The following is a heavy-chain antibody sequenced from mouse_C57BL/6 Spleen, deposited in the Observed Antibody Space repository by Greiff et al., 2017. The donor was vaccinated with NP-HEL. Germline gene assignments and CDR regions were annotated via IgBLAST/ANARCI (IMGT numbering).Heavy chain of an antibody. CDR3: AREGLRRGVAY. CDR2: INPSNGGT. D-gene: IGHD2-2*01. J-gene: IGHJ3*01. Sequence: QVQLKQSGTELVKPGASVKLSCKASGYTFTSYWMHWVKQRPGQGLEWIGNINPSNGGTNYNEKFKSKATLTVDKSSSTAYMQLSSLTSEDAAVYYCAREGLRRGVAYWGQGTLVTVSA. CDR1: GYTFTSYW. V-gene: IGHV1-53*01.